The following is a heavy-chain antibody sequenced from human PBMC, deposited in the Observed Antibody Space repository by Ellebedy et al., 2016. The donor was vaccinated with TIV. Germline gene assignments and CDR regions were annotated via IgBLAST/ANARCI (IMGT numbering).Heavy chain of an antibody. Sequence: SQTLSLTCXVYGASFSAYYWTWIRQPPGKGLEWIGEIYHSGSTNYNPSLKSRVTISVDTSRHQFSLKVSSLTAADTAVYYCARGRGGSYSIPFDYWGLGTLVTVSS. D-gene: IGHD1-26*01. CDR1: GASFSAYY. CDR3: ARGRGGSYSIPFDY. V-gene: IGHV4-34*01. CDR2: IYHSGST. J-gene: IGHJ4*02.